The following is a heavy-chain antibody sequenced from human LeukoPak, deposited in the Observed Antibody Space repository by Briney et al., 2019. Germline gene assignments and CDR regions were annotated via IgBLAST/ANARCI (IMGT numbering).Heavy chain of an antibody. D-gene: IGHD5-24*01. CDR1: GYSISSGYY. CDR3: AGDGYNSFGSGDY. V-gene: IGHV4-38-2*02. Sequence: SETLSLTCTVSGYSISSGYYWGWIRQPPGKGLEWIGSIYHSGSTYYNPSLKSRVTISVDTSKNQFSLKLSSVTAADTAVYYCAGDGYNSFGSGDYWGQGTLVTVSS. CDR2: IYHSGST. J-gene: IGHJ4*02.